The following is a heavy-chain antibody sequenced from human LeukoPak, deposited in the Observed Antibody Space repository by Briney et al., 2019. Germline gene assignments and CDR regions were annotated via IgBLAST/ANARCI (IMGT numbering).Heavy chain of an antibody. J-gene: IGHJ4*02. Sequence: ASVKVSCKVSGYSLSELSMHWVRQAPGKGLEWMGGFDPEDGETFYAQNFQGRVTMTLDTSTDTAYMELSSLRSEDTAVYYCARQGYGGNPQGAADYWGQGTLVTVSS. V-gene: IGHV1-24*01. D-gene: IGHD4-23*01. CDR1: GYSLSELS. CDR2: FDPEDGET. CDR3: ARQGYGGNPQGAADY.